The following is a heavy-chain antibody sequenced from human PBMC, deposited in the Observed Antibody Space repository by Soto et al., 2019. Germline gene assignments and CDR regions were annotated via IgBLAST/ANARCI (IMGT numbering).Heavy chain of an antibody. D-gene: IGHD2-15*01. J-gene: IGHJ6*04. CDR3: EKDLVFLVTLYYGMDV. V-gene: IGHV3-30*18. CDR2: ISYDGGNK. Sequence: WGSLRLSCVASGFTFRSYAMPWVRQAPGKGLEWVAVISYDGGNKYYPDSLKGRFTISRDNSKTTLYLQMNSLRAEDTAVYYGEKDLVFLVTLYYGMDVWGNGPTVTVSS. CDR1: GFTFRSYA.